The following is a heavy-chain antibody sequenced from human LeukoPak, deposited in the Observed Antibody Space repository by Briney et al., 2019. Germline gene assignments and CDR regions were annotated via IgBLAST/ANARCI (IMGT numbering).Heavy chain of an antibody. V-gene: IGHV3-30*02. Sequence: GGSLRLSCAASGFTFSSYGMHWVRQAPGKGLEWVAFIRYDGSNKYYADPVKGRFTISRDNSKNTLYLQMNSLRAEDTAVYYCARGLTTVVSAVDVRDWGQGTLVTVSS. CDR1: GFTFSSYG. CDR2: IRYDGSNK. D-gene: IGHD4-23*01. CDR3: ARGLTTVVSAVDVRD. J-gene: IGHJ4*02.